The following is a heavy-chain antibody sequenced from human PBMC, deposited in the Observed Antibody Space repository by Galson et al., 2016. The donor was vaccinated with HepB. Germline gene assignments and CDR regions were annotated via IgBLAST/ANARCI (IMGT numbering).Heavy chain of an antibody. D-gene: IGHD2/OR15-2a*01. CDR3: ARLSPGTRRDHWFDP. CDR1: GYSFTNYG. V-gene: IGHV1-18*01. Sequence: SVKVSCKASGYSFTNYGISWVRQAPGQGLEWMGWISIYSGNPNYARNLQGRVTMTTDTSTSTAYTELRSLRSDDTAVYYCARLSPGTRRDHWFDPWGQGTLVTVSS. CDR2: ISIYSGNP. J-gene: IGHJ5*02.